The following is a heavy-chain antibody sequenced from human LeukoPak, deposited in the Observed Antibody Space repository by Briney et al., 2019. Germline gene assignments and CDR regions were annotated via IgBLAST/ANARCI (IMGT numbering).Heavy chain of an antibody. V-gene: IGHV3-20*04. CDR3: ARGRRGSYLSWFDP. Sequence: GGSLRLSCAASGFTFDDYGMSWVPQARGKGLEGVSGINWNGGSTGYADSVKGRFPISRDNAKNSLYLQMNSLRAEDTALYYCARGRRGSYLSWFDPWGQGTLVTVSS. CDR1: GFTFDDYG. CDR2: INWNGGST. D-gene: IGHD1-26*01. J-gene: IGHJ5*02.